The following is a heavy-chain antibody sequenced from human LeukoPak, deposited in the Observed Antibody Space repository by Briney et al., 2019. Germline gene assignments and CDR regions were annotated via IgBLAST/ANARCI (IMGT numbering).Heavy chain of an antibody. Sequence: SETLSLTCTVSGDSIISGVYYWSWIRQPAGKGLEWIGSIYYSGSTYYNPSLKSRVTISVDTSKNQSSLKLSSVTAADTAVYYCARRDQYSSGEFDYWGQGTLVTVSS. V-gene: IGHV4-39*07. CDR3: ARRDQYSSGEFDY. J-gene: IGHJ4*02. CDR1: GDSIISGVYY. CDR2: IYYSGST. D-gene: IGHD6-19*01.